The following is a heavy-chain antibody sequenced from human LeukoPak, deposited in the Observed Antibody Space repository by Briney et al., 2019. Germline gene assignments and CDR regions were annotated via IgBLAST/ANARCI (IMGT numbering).Heavy chain of an antibody. D-gene: IGHD6-19*01. J-gene: IGHJ3*02. CDR3: ARGSGWYGGAFDI. V-gene: IGHV4-34*01. CDR1: GGSISSYY. CDR2: INHSGST. Sequence: SETMSLTCTVSGGSISSYYWSWIRQPPGKGLEWIGEINHSGSTNYNPSLKSRVTISVDTSENQFSLKLSSVTAADAAVYYCARGSGWYGGAFDIWGQGTMVTVSS.